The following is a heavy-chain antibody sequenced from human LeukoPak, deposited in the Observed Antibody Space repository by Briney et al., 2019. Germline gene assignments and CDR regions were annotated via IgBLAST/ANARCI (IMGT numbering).Heavy chain of an antibody. CDR1: GGSFSGYY. Sequence: SETLSLTCAVYGGSFSGYYWSWIRQPPGKGLEWIGEINHGGSTNYNPSLKSRVTISVDTSKNQFSLKLSSVTAADTAVYYCARDDLGGNSGNDAFDIWGQGTMVTVSS. CDR2: INHGGST. CDR3: ARDDLGGNSGNDAFDI. J-gene: IGHJ3*02. V-gene: IGHV4-34*01. D-gene: IGHD4-23*01.